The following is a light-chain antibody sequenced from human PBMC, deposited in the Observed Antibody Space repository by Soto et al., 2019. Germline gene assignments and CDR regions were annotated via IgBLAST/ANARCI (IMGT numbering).Light chain of an antibody. Sequence: EVVLTQSPVTLSLSPGESATLSCRASQSFRGLLAWYQQKPGQAARLIIYDAYNRATGIPPRFSGSGAGTDFTLTISSLEPEDSAVYYCQQRHMWPITFGQGTRLEIK. CDR3: QQRHMWPIT. V-gene: IGKV3-11*01. CDR2: DAY. CDR1: QSFRGL. J-gene: IGKJ5*01.